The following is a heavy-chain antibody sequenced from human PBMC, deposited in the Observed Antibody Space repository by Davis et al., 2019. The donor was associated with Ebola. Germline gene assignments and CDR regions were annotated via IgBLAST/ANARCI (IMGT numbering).Heavy chain of an antibody. CDR1: GFTVSSNY. J-gene: IGHJ4*02. CDR2: ISGSGGST. CDR3: AKDYGDYGFNY. Sequence: GESLKISCAASGFTVSSNYMSWVRQAPGKGLEWVSAISGSGGSTYYADSVKGRFTISRDNSKNTLYLQMNSLRAEDTAVYYCAKDYGDYGFNYWGQGTLVTVSS. D-gene: IGHD4-17*01. V-gene: IGHV3-23*01.